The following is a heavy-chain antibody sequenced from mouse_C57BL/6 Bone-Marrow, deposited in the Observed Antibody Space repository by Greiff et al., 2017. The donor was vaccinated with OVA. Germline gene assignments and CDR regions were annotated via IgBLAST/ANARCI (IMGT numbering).Heavy chain of an antibody. D-gene: IGHD1-1*01. CDR2: ISYSGST. J-gene: IGHJ4*01. Sequence: EVKVEESGPGMVKPSQSLSLTCTVTGYSITSGYDWHWIRHFPGNKLEWMGYISYSGSTNYNPSLKSRISITHDTSKNHFFLKLNSVTTEDTATYYCARAHYGSSYNYAMDYWGQGTSVTVSS. V-gene: IGHV3-1*01. CDR3: ARAHYGSSYNYAMDY. CDR1: GYSITSGYD.